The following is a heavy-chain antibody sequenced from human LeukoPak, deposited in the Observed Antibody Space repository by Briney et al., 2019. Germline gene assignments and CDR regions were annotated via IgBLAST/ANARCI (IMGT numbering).Heavy chain of an antibody. V-gene: IGHV3-53*01. CDR2: IYSGGST. CDR3: AREIGYYFDNHSSRLRGRFDV. J-gene: IGHJ6*04. CDR1: GFTVSSNY. Sequence: PGGALRLSCAASGFTVSSNYMSWVRQAPGKGLEWVSVIYSGGSTYYADSVQGRFTISRDPSKNTVYLQMNSLRGEDTAVYYCAREIGYYFDNHSSRLRGRFDVWGTGTTVIVSS. D-gene: IGHD3-22*01.